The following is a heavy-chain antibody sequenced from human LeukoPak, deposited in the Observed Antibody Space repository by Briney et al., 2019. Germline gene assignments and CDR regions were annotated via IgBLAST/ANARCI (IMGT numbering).Heavy chain of an antibody. J-gene: IGHJ4*02. V-gene: IGHV3-23*01. CDR2: ISGGGGGT. CDR1: GFTFSSYA. Sequence: GGSLRLSCAASGFTFSSYAMSWVRQAPGKGLEWVSLISGGGGGTYYADSVKGRFTTSRDNSKNTLYLQMSSLRAEDTAVYYCAKDLGPGAKYYFDYWGQGTLVTVSS. D-gene: IGHD2-2*01. CDR3: AKDLGPGAKYYFDY.